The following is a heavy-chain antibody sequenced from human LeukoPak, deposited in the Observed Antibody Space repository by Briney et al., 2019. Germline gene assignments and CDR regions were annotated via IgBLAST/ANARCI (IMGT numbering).Heavy chain of an antibody. CDR2: IYYSGST. CDR1: GGSISSGGYY. Sequence: SETLSLTCTVSGGSISSGGYYWSWIRQHPGKGLEWIGYIYYSGSTYYNPSLKSRVTISVDTSKNQFSLKLSSVTAADTAVYYCARRRGGGKTPSAYYFDYWGQGTLVTVSS. D-gene: IGHD2-15*01. J-gene: IGHJ4*02. CDR3: ARRRGGGKTPSAYYFDY. V-gene: IGHV4-31*03.